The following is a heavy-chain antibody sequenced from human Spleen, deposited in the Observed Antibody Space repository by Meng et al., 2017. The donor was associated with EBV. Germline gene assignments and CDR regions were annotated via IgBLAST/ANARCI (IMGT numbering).Heavy chain of an antibody. J-gene: IGHJ4*02. V-gene: IGHV4-34*01. CDR2: INHSGIT. D-gene: IGHD2/OR15-2a*01. Sequence: LQLWGDVLFKPSETLSLTCAVYGGFFSDYYWTWIRQPPGMGLEWIGEINHSGITSYNPSLRSRVTISVDTSKNQFSLKLTSVTAADTAVYYCASNIKVPRYWGQGTLVTVSS. CDR1: GGFFSDYY. CDR3: ASNIKVPRY.